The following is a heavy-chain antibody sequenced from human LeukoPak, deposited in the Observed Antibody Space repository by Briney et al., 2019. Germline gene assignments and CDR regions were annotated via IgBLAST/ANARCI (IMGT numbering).Heavy chain of an antibody. Sequence: ASVKVSCKASGGTFSSYAISWVRQAPGQGLEWMGRIIPILGIANYAQKFQGRVTITADKSTSTAYMELSSLRSEDTAVYYCARDLEQLVRPFDYWGQGTLVTVSS. CDR1: GGTFSSYA. D-gene: IGHD6-13*01. CDR2: IIPILGIA. V-gene: IGHV1-69*04. J-gene: IGHJ4*02. CDR3: ARDLEQLVRPFDY.